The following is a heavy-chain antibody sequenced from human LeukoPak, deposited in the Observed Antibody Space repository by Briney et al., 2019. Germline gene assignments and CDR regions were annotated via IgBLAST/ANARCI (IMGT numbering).Heavy chain of an antibody. D-gene: IGHD2-15*01. Sequence: GGSLRLSCAASGFVFRNYFMSWVRQAPGKGLEWVASIKNNGSEKYYVDSVKGRFTISRDNAKNSLYLQMNSLRAEDTAVYYCEAGGGGMDVWGQGTTVTVSS. CDR2: IKNNGSEK. CDR3: EAGGGGMDV. V-gene: IGHV3-7*03. CDR1: GFVFRNYF. J-gene: IGHJ6*02.